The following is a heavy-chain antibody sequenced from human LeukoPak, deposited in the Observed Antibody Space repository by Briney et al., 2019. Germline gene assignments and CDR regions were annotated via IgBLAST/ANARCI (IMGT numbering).Heavy chain of an antibody. CDR3: AKRGVVVRVILVGFHKEAYYFES. V-gene: IGHV3-23*01. CDR1: GFTVSNYA. D-gene: IGHD3-10*01. Sequence: PGGSLRLSCAASGFTVSNYAMSWVRQAPGKGLEWVAGIGDSGGRTRYADSVKGRFTISRDNPKNTLYLQMNSLRAEDTAVYFCAKRGVVVRVILVGFHKEAYYFESWGQGALVTVSS. CDR2: IGDSGGRT. J-gene: IGHJ4*02.